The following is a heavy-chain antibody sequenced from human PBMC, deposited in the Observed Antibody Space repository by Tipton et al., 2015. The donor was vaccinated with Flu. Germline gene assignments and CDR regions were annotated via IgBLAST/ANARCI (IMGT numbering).Heavy chain of an antibody. Sequence: QVQLVQSGAEVKKPGASVKLSCKTFGYSLTNYYMHWVRQAPGQGLEWMGIINPSIDKTTYAQKFQGRVTMTSDTSTSTVYMELTSLRSDDTALYYCARDGEGAYHPLGYWGQGSLVTVSS. V-gene: IGHV1-46*01. CDR1: GYSLTNYY. CDR2: INPSIDKT. CDR3: ARDGEGAYHPLGY. J-gene: IGHJ4*02. D-gene: IGHD3-10*01.